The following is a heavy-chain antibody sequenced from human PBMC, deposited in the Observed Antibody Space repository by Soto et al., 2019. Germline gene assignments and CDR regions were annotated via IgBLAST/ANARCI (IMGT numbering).Heavy chain of an antibody. CDR2: IYYSGST. V-gene: IGHV4-59*01. CDR3: ARGTRRYSYDGDAFDI. J-gene: IGHJ3*02. CDR1: YGSISSYY. Sequence: SETLSVTSTVSYGSISSYYVICIRKPPLKGLEWIGYIYYSGSTNYNPSLKSRVTISVDTSKNQFSLKLSSVTAADTAVYYCARGTRRYSYDGDAFDIWGQGTMVTVS. D-gene: IGHD5-18*01.